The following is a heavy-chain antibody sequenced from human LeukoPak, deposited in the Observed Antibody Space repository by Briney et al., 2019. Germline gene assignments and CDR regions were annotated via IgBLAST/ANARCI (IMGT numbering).Heavy chain of an antibody. CDR1: GFTFSSYE. J-gene: IGHJ5*02. V-gene: IGHV3-48*03. CDR2: ISSSGSTI. CDR3: ARANDILTGPLNWFDP. D-gene: IGHD3-9*01. Sequence: GGSLRLSCAASGFTFSSYEMNWVRQAPGKGLEWVSYISSSGSTIYYADSVKGRFTISRDNAKNSLYLQVNSLRAEDTAVYYCARANDILTGPLNWFDPWGQGTLVTVSS.